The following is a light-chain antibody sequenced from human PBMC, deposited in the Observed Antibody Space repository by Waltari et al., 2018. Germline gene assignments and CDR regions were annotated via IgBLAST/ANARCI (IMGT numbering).Light chain of an antibody. V-gene: IGKV1-39*01. CDR3: QQSHSVPYT. Sequence: DIQMTQSPSSLSPSVGDRIIITCRASQDINRNLNWYQKQVGKAPKLLIYGASNLQSGDPSRFSGSGSETDYTLIISSLQPEDSASYFCQQSHSVPYTFGQETKLVIK. J-gene: IGKJ2*01. CDR2: GAS. CDR1: QDINRN.